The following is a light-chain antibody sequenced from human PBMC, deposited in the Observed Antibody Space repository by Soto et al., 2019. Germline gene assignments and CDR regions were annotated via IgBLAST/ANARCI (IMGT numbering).Light chain of an antibody. V-gene: IGKV3-20*01. CDR1: QSVSTT. CDR2: GAS. J-gene: IGKJ1*01. Sequence: EIVFTQSPGTLSLSPGQRASLSFRASQSVSTTVAWYHQKPGQAPRLIIHGASSRATGVPDRITGSGSGTDFTLSISRLEPEDFAVYYCQQYGGSTRTFGQGTKVDIK. CDR3: QQYGGSTRT.